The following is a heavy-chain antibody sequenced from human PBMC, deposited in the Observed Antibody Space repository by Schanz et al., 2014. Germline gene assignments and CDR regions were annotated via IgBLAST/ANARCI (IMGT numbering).Heavy chain of an antibody. CDR2: ISSGGGST. CDR3: AKGRFGELSAFDI. V-gene: IGHV3-23*04. CDR1: GFTFSDYY. J-gene: IGHJ3*02. D-gene: IGHD3-10*01. Sequence: VQLVESGGGLVKPGGSLRLSCAASGFTFSDYYMSWIRQAPGKGLEWVSSISSGGGSTYYADSVKGRFTISRDNSKSTLYLQMNSLRAEDTAVYYCAKGRFGELSAFDIWGQGTMVTVSS.